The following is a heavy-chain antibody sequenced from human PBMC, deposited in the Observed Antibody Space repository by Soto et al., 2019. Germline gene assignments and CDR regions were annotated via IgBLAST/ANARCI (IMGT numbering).Heavy chain of an antibody. V-gene: IGHV1-69*06. D-gene: IGHD4-17*01. CDR1: GGTFSSYA. Sequence: SVKVSCKASGGTFSSYAISWVRQALGQGLEWMGGIIPIFGTANYAQKFQGRVTITADKSTSTAYMELSSLRSEDTAVYYCARIAXRSDYGDYEVGPYYFDYWGQGTLVTVSS. CDR2: IIPIFGTA. J-gene: IGHJ4*02. CDR3: ARIAXRSDYGDYEVGPYYFDY.